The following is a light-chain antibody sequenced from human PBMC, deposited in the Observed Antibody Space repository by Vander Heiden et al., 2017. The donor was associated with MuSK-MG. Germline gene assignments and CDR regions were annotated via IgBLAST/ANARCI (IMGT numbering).Light chain of an antibody. CDR2: DVS. CDR3: SSYTTASARV. V-gene: IGLV2-14*03. Sequence: QSALTQPASVPGSPGQSITISCTGSSSDIGGYNYVSWYQQPPGQVPKLVIYDVSNRPSGVSPRFSGSKSDNTASLTISGLQAEDEADYYCSSYTTASARVFGGGTRLTVL. CDR1: SSDIGGYNY. J-gene: IGLJ3*02.